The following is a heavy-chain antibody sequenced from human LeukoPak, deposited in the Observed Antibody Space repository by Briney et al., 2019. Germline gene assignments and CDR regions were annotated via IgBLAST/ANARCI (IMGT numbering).Heavy chain of an antibody. D-gene: IGHD6-19*01. Sequence: ASVKVSCKASGYTFTGYYMHWVRQAPGQGLEWMGWINPNSGGTNYAQKFQGRVTITRNTSISTAYMELSSLRSEDTAVYYCARDSVAVAGRKFDYWGQGTLVTVSS. J-gene: IGHJ4*02. CDR1: GYTFTGYY. CDR2: INPNSGGT. CDR3: ARDSVAVAGRKFDY. V-gene: IGHV1-2*02.